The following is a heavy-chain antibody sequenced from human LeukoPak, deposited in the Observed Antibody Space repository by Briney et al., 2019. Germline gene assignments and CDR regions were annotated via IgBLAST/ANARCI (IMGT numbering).Heavy chain of an antibody. Sequence: GGSLRLSCAASGFTFSSYAMSWVRQAPGKGLEWVSAISGSGGSTYYADSVKGRFTISRDNSKNTLYLQMNSLRAEDTAVYYCAKDRFPGSDYGENSDYRGQGTLVTVSS. D-gene: IGHD4-17*01. CDR3: AKDRFPGSDYGENSDY. J-gene: IGHJ4*02. CDR2: ISGSGGST. CDR1: GFTFSSYA. V-gene: IGHV3-23*01.